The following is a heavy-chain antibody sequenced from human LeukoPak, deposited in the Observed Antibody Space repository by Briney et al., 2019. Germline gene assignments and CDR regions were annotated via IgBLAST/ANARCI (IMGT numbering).Heavy chain of an antibody. CDR2: ISGSAGNT. J-gene: IGHJ4*02. D-gene: IGHD2-15*01. Sequence: PGGSLRLSCAASGFTFSSYGMSWLCQAPGKSLEWVSSISGSAGNTYYADSVKGRFIISRDNSKNTLYLQMNSLRAVDTAIYYCAKVASSCYWDWGQGTLVTVSS. CDR3: AKVASSCYWD. CDR1: GFTFSSYG. V-gene: IGHV3-23*01.